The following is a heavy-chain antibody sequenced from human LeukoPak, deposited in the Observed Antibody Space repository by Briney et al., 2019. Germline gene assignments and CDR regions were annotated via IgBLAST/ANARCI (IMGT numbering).Heavy chain of an antibody. CDR1: GFTVSSNY. Sequence: PGGSLRLSCAASGFTVSSNYMSWVRQAPGKGLEWVSVIHGNGNTYYADSVKGRFTISRDNSKNTLYLQMNSLRAEDTAVYYCAKDSSSSWDYWGQGTLVTASS. CDR3: AKDSSSSWDY. D-gene: IGHD6-13*01. J-gene: IGHJ4*02. CDR2: IHGNGNT. V-gene: IGHV3-66*01.